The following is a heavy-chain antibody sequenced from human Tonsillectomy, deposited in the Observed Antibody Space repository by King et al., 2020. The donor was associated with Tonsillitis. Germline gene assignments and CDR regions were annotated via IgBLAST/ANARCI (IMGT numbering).Heavy chain of an antibody. J-gene: IGHJ4*02. CDR1: GITFSNYW. CDR3: VGGIGWLPDY. V-gene: IGHV3-7*04. CDR2: IKQDGSEK. D-gene: IGHD6-19*01. Sequence: VQLVESGGGLVQPGGSLRLSCAASGITFSNYWVNWVRQAPGKGLEWVANIKQDGSEKNYGDSVNGRFTISRDNAKNSGDLQMNNLRAEDTAVYYCVGGIGWLPDYWGQGTLVTVSS.